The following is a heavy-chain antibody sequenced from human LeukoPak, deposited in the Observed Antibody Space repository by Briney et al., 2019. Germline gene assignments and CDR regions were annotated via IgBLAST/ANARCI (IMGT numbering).Heavy chain of an antibody. CDR2: IWYDGSNK. CDR1: GFTFSTYG. CDR3: AKESSAAAYYFPY. V-gene: IGHV3-33*06. D-gene: IGHD6-25*01. J-gene: IGHJ4*02. Sequence: GGSLRLSCAASGFTFSTYGMHWVRQAPGKGLEWVAVIWYDGSNKYYADSVKGRLTISRDNSKNTLFLQMNSLRAEDTAVYYCAKESSAAAYYFPYWGQGTLVTVSS.